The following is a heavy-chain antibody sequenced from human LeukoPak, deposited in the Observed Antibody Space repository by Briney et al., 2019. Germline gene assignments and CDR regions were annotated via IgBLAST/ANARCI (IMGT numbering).Heavy chain of an antibody. CDR1: GGSFSGYY. CDR3: ARAGIVSWFDP. J-gene: IGHJ5*02. CDR2: INHSGST. D-gene: IGHD1-26*01. Sequence: SETLSLTCAVYGGSFSGYYWSWIRQPPGKGLELIGEINHSGSTNYNPSLKSRVTISVDTSKNQFSLKLSSATAADTAVYYCARAGIVSWFDPWGQGTLVSVPS. V-gene: IGHV4-34*01.